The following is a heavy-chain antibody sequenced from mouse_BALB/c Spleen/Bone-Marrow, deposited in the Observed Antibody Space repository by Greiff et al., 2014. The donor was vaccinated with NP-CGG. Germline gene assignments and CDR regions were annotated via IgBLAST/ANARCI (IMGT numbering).Heavy chain of an antibody. Sequence: QVQLKESGAELVRPGTPVKLSCKASGYTFTSYWMNWGKQRPGRGLEWIGRIDPSDSETHYNQKFKDKATLTVDKSSSTAYIQLSSLTSEDSAVYYCARWGAYFDYWGQGTTLTVSS. CDR3: ARWGAYFDY. CDR1: GYTFTSYW. V-gene: IGHV1-61*01. CDR2: IDPSDSET. J-gene: IGHJ2*01.